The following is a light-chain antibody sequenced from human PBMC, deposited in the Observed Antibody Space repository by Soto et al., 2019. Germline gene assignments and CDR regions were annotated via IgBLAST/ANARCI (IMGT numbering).Light chain of an antibody. V-gene: IGLV2-23*02. CDR2: EVS. CDR3: CSYAGGATDV. J-gene: IGLJ1*01. Sequence: QSALTQPASVSGSPGQSITISCTGTISDVGTYNLVSWFQQHPGKAPKLMIFEVSERPSGVSNRFSGSKSGNAASLTISGLQAEDEADYYCCSYAGGATDVFGTGTKVNVL. CDR1: ISDVGTYNL.